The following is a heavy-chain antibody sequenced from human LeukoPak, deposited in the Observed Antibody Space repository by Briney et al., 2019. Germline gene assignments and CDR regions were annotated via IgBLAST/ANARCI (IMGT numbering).Heavy chain of an antibody. D-gene: IGHD2-15*01. CDR3: VRVLLPRVKDYWYFDL. V-gene: IGHV4-39*01. J-gene: IGHJ2*01. Sequence: PSETLSLTCTVSGGTITNSSYYWGWIRQPPGKGLEWIGSIYYSGSTYYNPSLKSRATTSVDTSKNQFSLKLSSVTAADTAVYYCVRVLLPRVKDYWYFDLWGRGTLVTVSS. CDR2: IYYSGST. CDR1: GGTITNSSYY.